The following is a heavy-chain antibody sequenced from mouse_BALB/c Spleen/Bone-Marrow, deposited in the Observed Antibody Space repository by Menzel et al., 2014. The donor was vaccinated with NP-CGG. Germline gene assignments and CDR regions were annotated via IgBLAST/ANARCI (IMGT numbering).Heavy chain of an antibody. V-gene: IGHV5-17*02. CDR1: GFTFSSFG. D-gene: IGHD1-1*01. Sequence: EVKLVESGGGLVQPGGSRKLSCAASGFTFSSFGMHWVRQAPEKGLEWVAYISSGSSTIYYADTVKGRFTISRDNPKNTLCLQMTSLRSEDTAMYYCARSISHYYGSNWYFDAWGAGTTVTVSS. CDR3: ARSISHYYGSNWYFDA. J-gene: IGHJ1*01. CDR2: ISSGSSTI.